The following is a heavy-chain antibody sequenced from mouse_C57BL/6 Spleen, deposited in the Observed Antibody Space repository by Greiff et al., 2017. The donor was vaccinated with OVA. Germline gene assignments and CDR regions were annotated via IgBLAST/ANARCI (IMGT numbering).Heavy chain of an antibody. Sequence: EVHLVESEGGLVQPGSSMKLSCTASGFTFSDYYMAWVRQVPEKGLEWVANINYDGSSTYYLDSLKSRFIISRDNAKNILYLQMSSLKSEDTATYYCARVVLLRFFDVWGTGTTVTVSS. CDR3: ARVVLLRFFDV. D-gene: IGHD1-1*01. CDR2: INYDGSST. CDR1: GFTFSDYY. V-gene: IGHV5-16*01. J-gene: IGHJ1*03.